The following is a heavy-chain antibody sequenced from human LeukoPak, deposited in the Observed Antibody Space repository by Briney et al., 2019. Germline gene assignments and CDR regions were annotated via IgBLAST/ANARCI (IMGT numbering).Heavy chain of an antibody. Sequence: GGSLRLSCAASGFTFSSYGMHWVRQAPGKGLEWVAFIRYDGSNKYYADSVKGRFTISRDNSKNTLYLQMNSLRAEDTAVYYCARHIVGAIPEFDYWGQGTLVTVSS. CDR2: IRYDGSNK. D-gene: IGHD1-26*01. CDR3: ARHIVGAIPEFDY. CDR1: GFTFSSYG. V-gene: IGHV3-30*02. J-gene: IGHJ4*02.